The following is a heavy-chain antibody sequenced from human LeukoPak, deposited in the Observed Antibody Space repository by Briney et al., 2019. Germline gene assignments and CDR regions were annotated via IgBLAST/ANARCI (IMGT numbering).Heavy chain of an antibody. J-gene: IGHJ2*01. CDR2: IYHSGST. V-gene: IGHV4-30-2*01. Sequence: SETLSLTCAVSGGSISSGGHSWSWIRQPPGKGLEWIGYIYHSGSTYYNPSLKSRVTISVDRSKNQFSLKLSSVTAADTAVYYCARGLDYYDSSGSAFDLWGRGTLVTVSS. CDR3: ARGLDYYDSSGSAFDL. D-gene: IGHD3-22*01. CDR1: GGSISSGGHS.